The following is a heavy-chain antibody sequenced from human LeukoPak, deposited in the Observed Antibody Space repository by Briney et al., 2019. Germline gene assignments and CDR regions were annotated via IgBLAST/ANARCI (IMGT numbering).Heavy chain of an antibody. D-gene: IGHD5-24*01. CDR1: GGSISSGSYY. CDR2: IFTSGST. Sequence: SETLSLTCTVSGGSISSGSYYWSWIRQPAGKGLEWIGRIFTSGSTKYNPSLKSRVTISVDTSKNQFSLKLSSVTAADTAVYYCARPDDGAFDFWGQGTMVTVST. J-gene: IGHJ3*01. V-gene: IGHV4-61*02. CDR3: ARPDDGAFDF.